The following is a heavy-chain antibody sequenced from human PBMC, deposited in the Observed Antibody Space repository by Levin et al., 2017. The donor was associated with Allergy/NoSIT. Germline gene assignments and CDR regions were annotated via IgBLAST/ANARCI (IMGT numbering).Heavy chain of an antibody. CDR2: INHSGST. Sequence: SETLSLTCAVYGGSFSGYYWSWIRQPPGKGLEWIGEINHSGSTNYNPSLKSRVTISVDTSKNQFSLKLSSVTAADTAVYYCARVRDFWSGYYRGGWFDPWGQGTLVTVSS. J-gene: IGHJ5*02. CDR3: ARVRDFWSGYYRGGWFDP. CDR1: GGSFSGYY. D-gene: IGHD3-3*01. V-gene: IGHV4-34*01.